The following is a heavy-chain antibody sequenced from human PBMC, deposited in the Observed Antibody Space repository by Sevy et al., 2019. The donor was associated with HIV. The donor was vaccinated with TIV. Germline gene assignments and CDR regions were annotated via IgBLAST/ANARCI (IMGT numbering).Heavy chain of an antibody. CDR1: GGSISSGGYY. V-gene: IGHV4-31*03. D-gene: IGHD2-8*02. CDR3: AREVILGVWRGAFDI. J-gene: IGHJ3*02. CDR2: IYYSGST. Sequence: SETLSLTCTVSGGSISSGGYYWSWIRQHPGKGLEWIGYIYYSGSTYYNPSLKSRVTISVDTSKNQFSLKLSSVTAADTAVYYCAREVILGVWRGAFDIRGQGTMVTVSS.